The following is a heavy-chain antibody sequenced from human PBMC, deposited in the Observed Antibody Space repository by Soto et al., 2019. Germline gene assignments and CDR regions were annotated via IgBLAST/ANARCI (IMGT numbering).Heavy chain of an antibody. CDR1: GGSFSGYY. D-gene: IGHD6-6*01. CDR2: INHSGST. CDR3: ASARIAARPIDP. J-gene: IGHJ5*02. V-gene: IGHV4-34*01. Sequence: QVQLQQWGAGLLKPSETLSLTCAVYGGSFSGYYWSWIRPPPGKGLEWIGEINHSGSTNYNPSLKSRVPIPVDPSKNQFRLKLSSVTAADTAVYYGASARIAARPIDPWGQGTLDTVCS.